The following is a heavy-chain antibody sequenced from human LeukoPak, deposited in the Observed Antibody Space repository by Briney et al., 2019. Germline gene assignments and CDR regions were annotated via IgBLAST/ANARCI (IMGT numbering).Heavy chain of an antibody. J-gene: IGHJ4*02. Sequence: GGSLRLSCAASGFTFNIYVMTWVRQAPGKGLEWVSAIGDRGSDTYYADPVKGRFTISRDNSKYTLYLQMNSLRAEDTAVYYCAKVGPPHSSGWSIEFDYWGRGTLVTVSS. V-gene: IGHV3-23*01. CDR3: AKVGPPHSSGWSIEFDY. CDR2: IGDRGSDT. CDR1: GFTFNIYV. D-gene: IGHD6-19*01.